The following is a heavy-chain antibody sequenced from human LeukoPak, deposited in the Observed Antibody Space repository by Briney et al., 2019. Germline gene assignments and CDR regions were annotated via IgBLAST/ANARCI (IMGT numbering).Heavy chain of an antibody. V-gene: IGHV3-21*01. CDR2: ISSSSSYI. J-gene: IGHJ5*02. CDR3: ARTTVTTWGNWFDP. CDR1: GFTFNSYS. D-gene: IGHD4-17*01. Sequence: VGSLRLSCAGSGFTFNSYSMNWVRQAPGKGLEWVSSISSSSSYIYYADSVKGRFTISRDNAQNSLYLQLNSLRAEDTAVYYCARTTVTTWGNWFDPWGQGTLVTVSS.